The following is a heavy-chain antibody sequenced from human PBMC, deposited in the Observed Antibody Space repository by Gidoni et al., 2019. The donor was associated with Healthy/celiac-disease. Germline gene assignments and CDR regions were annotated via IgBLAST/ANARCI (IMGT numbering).Heavy chain of an antibody. V-gene: IGHV3-11*06. CDR3: ARDSIDGYNYLGAEPAFDI. D-gene: IGHD5-12*01. CDR2: ISNSRSYT. CDR1: GFPFSDSY. J-gene: IGHJ3*02. Sequence: QVQLVESGGGLVKPGGSLDLSCEASGFPFSDSYLIWIRQAPGKGLEGGSYISNSRSYTNYADSGKGRFTISRDNAKDSLYLQMNSLRAEDTAGYYCARDSIDGYNYLGAEPAFDIWGQGTMVTVSS.